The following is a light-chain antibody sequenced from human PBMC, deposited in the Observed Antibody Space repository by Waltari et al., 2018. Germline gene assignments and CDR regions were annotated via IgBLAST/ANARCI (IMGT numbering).Light chain of an antibody. V-gene: IGLV1-40*01. CDR3: QSYDTSLSVV. CDR2: GST. J-gene: IGLJ3*02. Sequence: QSVLTQPPSVSGAPGQRVTISRTGSGPNIGAGYDVHWYQQLPRAAPKLLIYGSTSRPLGVPDRFFGSTSGTSASLAITGLQAEDEADYYCQSYDTSLSVVFGGGTKLTVL. CDR1: GPNIGAGYD.